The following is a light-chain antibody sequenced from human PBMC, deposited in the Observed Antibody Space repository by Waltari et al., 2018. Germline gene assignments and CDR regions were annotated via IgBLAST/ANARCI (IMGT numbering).Light chain of an antibody. Sequence: DIVMTQSPDSLAVSLGERATINCKSSQNVLYSSNNKNYLAWYQQRPGQPPKLLIYWASTRESGVPDRFSGSGSGTDFTLTISSLQTEDVAVYYCQQHYISRTFGQGTKVQIK. CDR2: WAS. J-gene: IGKJ1*01. CDR1: QNVLYSSNNKNY. V-gene: IGKV4-1*01. CDR3: QQHYISRT.